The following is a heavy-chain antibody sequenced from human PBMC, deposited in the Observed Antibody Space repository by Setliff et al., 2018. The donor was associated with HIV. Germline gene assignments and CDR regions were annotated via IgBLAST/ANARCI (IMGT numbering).Heavy chain of an antibody. CDR1: GYSISSGYY. Sequence: SETLSLTCTVSGYSISSGYYWGWIRQPPGKGLEWIGSIYHSGSTYYNPSLKSRVTISIDTSKNQFSLKLTSVTAADTAVYYCARAGFAAASPLDYWGQGTLVTVSS. CDR3: ARAGFAAASPLDY. V-gene: IGHV4-38-2*02. CDR2: IYHSGST. J-gene: IGHJ4*02. D-gene: IGHD6-6*01.